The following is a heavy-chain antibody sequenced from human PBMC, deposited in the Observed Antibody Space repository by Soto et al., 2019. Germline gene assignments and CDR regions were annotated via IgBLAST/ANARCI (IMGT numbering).Heavy chain of an antibody. J-gene: IGHJ6*03. D-gene: IGHD6-6*01. CDR2: INAGNGNT. CDR3: ARTVIAARSYYYYYYMDV. V-gene: IGHV1-3*01. Sequence: ASVKVSCKASGYTFTSYAMHWVRQAPGQRLEWMGWINAGNGNTKYSQKFQGRVTITRDTSASTAYMELSSLRSEDTAVYYCARTVIAARSYYYYYYMDVSGKGTTVTVSS. CDR1: GYTFTSYA.